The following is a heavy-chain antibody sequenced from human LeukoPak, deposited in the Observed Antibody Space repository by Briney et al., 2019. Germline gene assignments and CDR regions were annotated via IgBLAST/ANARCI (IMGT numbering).Heavy chain of an antibody. D-gene: IGHD3-16*02. J-gene: IGHJ4*02. V-gene: IGHV3-23*01. CDR2: ISGSGGST. Sequence: PGGSLRLSCAASGFTFSSYAMGWVRQAPGKGLEWVSAISGSGGSTYYADSVKGRFTISRDNSKNTLYLQMNSLRAEDTAVYYCAKDSGYDYVWGSYRQPFDYWGQGTLVTVSS. CDR3: AKDSGYDYVWGSYRQPFDY. CDR1: GFTFSSYA.